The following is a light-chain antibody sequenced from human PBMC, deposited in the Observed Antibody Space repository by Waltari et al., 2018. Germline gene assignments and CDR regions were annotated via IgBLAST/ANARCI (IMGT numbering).Light chain of an antibody. Sequence: TLSRRGQQSGSRHFAYHQQTPGQAPRLLIYEASSRATGIPARFSGSGSGTDFTLTISSLEPEDVAVYYRQQRYNSGTFGQGTRLEIK. CDR1: QSGSRH. V-gene: IGKV3-11*01. CDR2: EAS. CDR3: QQRYNSGT. J-gene: IGKJ2*02.